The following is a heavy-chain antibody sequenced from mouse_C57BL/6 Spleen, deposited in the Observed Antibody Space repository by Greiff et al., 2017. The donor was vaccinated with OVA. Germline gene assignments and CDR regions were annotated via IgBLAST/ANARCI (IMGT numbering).Heavy chain of an antibody. CDR2: IDPSDSET. CDR1: GYTFTSYW. Sequence: QVHVKQPGAELVRPGSSVKLSCKASGYTFTSYWMHWVKQRPIQGLEWIGNIDPSDSETHYNQKFKDKATLTVDKSSSTAYMQLSSLTSEYSAVYYCATYCIKGTWFAYWGQGTLVTVSA. CDR3: ATYCIKGTWFAY. D-gene: IGHD2-5*01. J-gene: IGHJ3*01. V-gene: IGHV1-52*01.